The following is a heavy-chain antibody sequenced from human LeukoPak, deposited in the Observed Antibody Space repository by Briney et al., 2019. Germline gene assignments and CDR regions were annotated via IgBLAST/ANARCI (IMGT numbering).Heavy chain of an antibody. CDR3: ARDSGFSGTQRGEY. J-gene: IGHJ4*02. D-gene: IGHD2/OR15-2a*01. CDR1: GFTFSNYA. CDR2: ISYDGSNK. V-gene: IGHV3-30*04. Sequence: PGGSLRLSCAASGFTFSNYAMHWVRQAPGKGLEWVTVISYDGSNKYYADSVKGRFTISRDNSKNTLYLQMNSLRAEGTAVYYCARDSGFSGTQRGEYWGQGTLVTVSS.